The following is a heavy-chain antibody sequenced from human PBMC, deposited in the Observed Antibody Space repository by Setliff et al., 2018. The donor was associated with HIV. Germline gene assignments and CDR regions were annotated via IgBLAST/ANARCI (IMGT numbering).Heavy chain of an antibody. V-gene: IGHV3-7*03. Sequence: GGSLRLSCAASGFIFSTHWMSWVRQAPGKGLEWVANVKQDGSEKKYVDSVKGRFTISRDNAKSSLYLQMNSLRAEDTALYYCMRDGLSGSWRYSDLWGRGTLVTVSS. CDR3: MRDGLSGSWRYSDL. D-gene: IGHD1-26*01. CDR1: GFIFSTHW. CDR2: VKQDGSEK. J-gene: IGHJ2*01.